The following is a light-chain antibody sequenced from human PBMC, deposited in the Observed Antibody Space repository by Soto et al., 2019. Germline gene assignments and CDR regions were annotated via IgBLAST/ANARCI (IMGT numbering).Light chain of an antibody. V-gene: IGKV3-20*01. CDR3: QQDGGTPTT. J-gene: IGKJ1*01. CDR2: ETY. CDR1: QSVRNNY. Sequence: LSRCSANLYLYPGERVTLSCRASQSVRNNYLAWYQQKPGQAPRLLIYETYRRATGIPDRFSGSGSGIDFTLTISRLEPEDFALYLCQQDGGTPTTFGLGTKLDIK.